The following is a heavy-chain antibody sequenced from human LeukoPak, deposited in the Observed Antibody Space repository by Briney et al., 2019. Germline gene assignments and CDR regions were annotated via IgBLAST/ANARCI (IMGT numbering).Heavy chain of an antibody. Sequence: ASVKVSCKASGYTFTNYGISWVRQAPGQGLELMGWIRSYNGNTNYAQKLQGRVTVTTDTSTSTAYMKLRSLRSDDTAVYYCARDIGYGNSSPYYFDYWGQGTLVTVSS. CDR2: IRSYNGNT. V-gene: IGHV1-18*01. CDR3: ARDIGYGNSSPYYFDY. CDR1: GYTFTNYG. J-gene: IGHJ4*02. D-gene: IGHD4-11*01.